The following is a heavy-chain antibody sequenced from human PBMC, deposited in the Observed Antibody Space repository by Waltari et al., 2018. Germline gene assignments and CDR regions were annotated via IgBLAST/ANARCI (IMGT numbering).Heavy chain of an antibody. V-gene: IGHV3-9*01. J-gene: IGHJ4*02. D-gene: IGHD6-6*01. Sequence: ELQLVESGGGLVQPGGSLRLACAASGFSFEYYTMHWVRQAPGKGLEWGASVTWNRVGIGYAEAVKGRFTIARDNAKNALYLQMNSLKVEDTALYYCVKESMTHYYLDSWGQGTPVTVSS. CDR2: VTWNRVGI. CDR3: VKESMTHYYLDS. CDR1: GFSFEYYT.